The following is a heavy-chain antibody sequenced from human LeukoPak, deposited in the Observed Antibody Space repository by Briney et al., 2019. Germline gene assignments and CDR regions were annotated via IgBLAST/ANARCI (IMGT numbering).Heavy chain of an antibody. J-gene: IGHJ6*03. CDR3: ARTMVRGVINYYYYYMDV. CDR1: GYTFTSYD. Sequence: ASVKVSYKASGYTFTSYDINWVRQATGQGLEWMGWMNPNSGNTGYAQKFQGRVTMTRNTSISTAYMELSSLRSEDTAVYYCARTMVRGVINYYYYYMDVWGKGTTVTVSS. CDR2: MNPNSGNT. D-gene: IGHD3-10*01. V-gene: IGHV1-8*01.